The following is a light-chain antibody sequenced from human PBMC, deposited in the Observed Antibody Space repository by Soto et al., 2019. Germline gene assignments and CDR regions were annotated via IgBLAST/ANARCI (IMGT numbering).Light chain of an antibody. CDR3: QQFQKWPLT. V-gene: IGKV3-15*01. J-gene: IGKJ4*01. Sequence: EIVMTQSPATVSVSPGERATLSCRASESANSNLAWYQQKPGQAPRLLIYGASTRATGIRARFSGSGSGTEFTLTISSLQSEDFAVYYCQQFQKWPLTFGGGTKVEIK. CDR1: ESANSN. CDR2: GAS.